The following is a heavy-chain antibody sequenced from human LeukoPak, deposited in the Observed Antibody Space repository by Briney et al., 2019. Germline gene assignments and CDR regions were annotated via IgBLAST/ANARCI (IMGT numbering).Heavy chain of an antibody. J-gene: IGHJ3*02. CDR2: ISPSGDST. D-gene: IGHD2-15*01. CDR1: GFTFKNYA. V-gene: IGHV3-23*01. Sequence: GGSLRLSCAVSGFTFKNYAMNWVRQAPGKGPEWVSVISPSGDSTFYADAFKGRFTISRDNSRKTLNLQMHSLRAEDTAVYYCAKGMIYCSGGSCYFGTFDIWGQGTVVTVSS. CDR3: AKGMIYCSGGSCYFGTFDI.